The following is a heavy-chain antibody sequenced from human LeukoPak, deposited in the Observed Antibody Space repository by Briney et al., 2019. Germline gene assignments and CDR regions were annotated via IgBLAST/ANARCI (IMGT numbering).Heavy chain of an antibody. J-gene: IGHJ4*02. CDR1: GFTLSSYA. CDR3: AKDQRQRYYYDSSGYYYDY. CDR2: ISGSGGST. V-gene: IGHV3-23*01. Sequence: GGSLRLSCAASGFTLSSYAMSWVRQAPGKGLEWVSVISGSGGSTYYADSVKGRFTISRDNSKNTLYLQMNSLRAEDTAVYYCAKDQRQRYYYDSSGYYYDYWGQGTLVTVSS. D-gene: IGHD3-22*01.